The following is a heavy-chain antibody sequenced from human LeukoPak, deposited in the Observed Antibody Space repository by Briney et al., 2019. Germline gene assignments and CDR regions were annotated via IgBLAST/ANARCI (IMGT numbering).Heavy chain of an antibody. J-gene: IGHJ4*02. Sequence: GASVKVSCKASGYTFTGYYMHWVRQAPGQGLEWMGWINPNSGGTNYAQKFQGRVTTTRDTSISTAYMELSRLRSDDTAVYYCARDRAYDSSGYYRDYWGQGTLVTVSS. V-gene: IGHV1-2*02. CDR2: INPNSGGT. D-gene: IGHD3-22*01. CDR3: ARDRAYDSSGYYRDY. CDR1: GYTFTGYY.